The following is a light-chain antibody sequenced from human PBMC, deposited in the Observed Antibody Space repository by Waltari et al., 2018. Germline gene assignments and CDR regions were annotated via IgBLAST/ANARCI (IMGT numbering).Light chain of an antibody. CDR3: QQSYSTPPFT. Sequence: DIQTTQSPSSLSASVGDRVTITCRASQSISSYLNWYQQQPGKAPKILIYAASSLQSGVPSRFSGSGSGTDFTLTISSLQPEDFATYYCQQSYSTPPFTFGQGTKLEIK. V-gene: IGKV1-39*01. CDR2: AAS. J-gene: IGKJ2*01. CDR1: QSISSY.